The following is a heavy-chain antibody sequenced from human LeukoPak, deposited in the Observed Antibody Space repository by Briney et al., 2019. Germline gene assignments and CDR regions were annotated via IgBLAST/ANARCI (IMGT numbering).Heavy chain of an antibody. J-gene: IGHJ6*02. Sequence: PGGSLRLSCAASGFTFSRFWMHWVRQAPGKGLVWVSRINSDGSSTKYADSVKGRFTISRDNAKNTLYLQMNSLRAEDTAVYYCSRAGSSGYDFGMDVWGQGTTVTVSS. CDR1: GFTFSRFW. V-gene: IGHV3-74*03. D-gene: IGHD5-12*01. CDR2: INSDGSST. CDR3: SRAGSSGYDFGMDV.